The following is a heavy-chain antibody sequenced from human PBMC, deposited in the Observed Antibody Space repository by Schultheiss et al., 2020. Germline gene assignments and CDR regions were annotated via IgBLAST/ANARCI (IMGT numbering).Heavy chain of an antibody. CDR1: GGSISSYY. Sequence: SETLSLTCTVSGGSISSYYWSWIRQPPGKGLEWIGYIYYSGSTNYNPSLKSRVTISVDTSKNQFSLKLSSVTAADTAVYYCARVPLYDPWAGYWGQGTLVTVS. CDR2: IYYSGST. V-gene: IGHV4-59*01. D-gene: IGHD2-2*02. J-gene: IGHJ4*02. CDR3: ARVPLYDPWAGY.